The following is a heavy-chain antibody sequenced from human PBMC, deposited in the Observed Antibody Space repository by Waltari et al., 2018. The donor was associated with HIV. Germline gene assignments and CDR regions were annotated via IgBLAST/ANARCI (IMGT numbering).Heavy chain of an antibody. D-gene: IGHD2-2*01. CDR3: ARGVPAATDWFDP. V-gene: IGHV4-61*02. CDR1: GGSISSGSYH. J-gene: IGHJ5*02. CDR2: IYISGST. Sequence: QVQLQESGPGLVKPSQTLSLTCTVSGGSISSGSYHWSWIRQPAGKGLEWIGRIYISGSTNYNPALKSRVTISVDTSKNHFSLKLSSVTAADTAVYYCARGVPAATDWFDPWGQGTLVTVSS.